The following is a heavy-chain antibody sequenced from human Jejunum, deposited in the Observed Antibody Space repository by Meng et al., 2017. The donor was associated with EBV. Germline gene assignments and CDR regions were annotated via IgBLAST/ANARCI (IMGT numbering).Heavy chain of an antibody. D-gene: IGHD1-14*01. Sequence: QLRDSAPGLVKPSGTLYLTCVGSSDLISSYEWWSWVRQPTGKGLEWLGEINQDGSTYYTPSLKSRVTISIDTSKRQFFLRLNSMTAADTAVYYCARASSERLLDYWGQGTLVTVSS. J-gene: IGHJ4*02. CDR3: ARASSERLLDY. CDR2: INQDGST. V-gene: IGHV4-4*02. CDR1: SDLISSYEW.